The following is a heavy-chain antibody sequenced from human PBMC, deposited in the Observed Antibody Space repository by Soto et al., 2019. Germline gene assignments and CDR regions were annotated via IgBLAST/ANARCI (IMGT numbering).Heavy chain of an antibody. CDR1: GYTFTSYD. V-gene: IGHV1-8*01. J-gene: IGHJ4*02. Sequence: ASVKVSCKASGYTFTSYDINWVRQATGQGLEWMGWMNPNSGNTGYAQKFQGRVTMTRNTSTSTAYMELSSLRSEDTAVYYCARVSGLGYCRGGSGPRLAAYWGQGTRVTVSS. CDR3: ARVSGLGYCRGGSGPRLAAY. D-gene: IGHD2-15*01. CDR2: MNPNSGNT.